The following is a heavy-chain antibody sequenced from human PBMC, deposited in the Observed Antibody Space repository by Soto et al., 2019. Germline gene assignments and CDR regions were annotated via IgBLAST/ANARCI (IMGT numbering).Heavy chain of an antibody. J-gene: IGHJ5*02. V-gene: IGHV4-34*01. Sequence: PSETLSLTCAVYGGSFSGYYWSWIRQPPGKGLXWIXXIXXSXXXXXNXXLKSRVTISVDTSKNQFSLKLSSVTAAETAVYYCARCYGSGYNWFDPWGQGTLVTVSS. D-gene: IGHD3-10*01. CDR2: IXXSXXX. CDR3: ARCYGSGYNWFDP. CDR1: GGSFSGYY.